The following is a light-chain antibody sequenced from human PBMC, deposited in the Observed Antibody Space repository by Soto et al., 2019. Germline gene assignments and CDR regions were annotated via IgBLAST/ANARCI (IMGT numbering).Light chain of an antibody. Sequence: SGLTQPASVSGSPGQSITISCTGTSSDVGGYNYVSWYQRHPGKAPKLVIYEVSDRPSGISDRFSGSKSGNTASLTISGLQAADEADYYCNSYTSIRTDGFGTGTKVTVL. J-gene: IGLJ1*01. CDR2: EVS. V-gene: IGLV2-14*01. CDR3: NSYTSIRTDG. CDR1: SSDVGGYNY.